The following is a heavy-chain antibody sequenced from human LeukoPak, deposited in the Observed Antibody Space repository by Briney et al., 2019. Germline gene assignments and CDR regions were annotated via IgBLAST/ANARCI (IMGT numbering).Heavy chain of an antibody. CDR3: ARTGYDSSGYYSDY. Sequence: GGSLRLSCVASGFTFSSYWMHWVRQDPRKGLVWVSRINGDGRNINYADSVKGRFTISRDNAKNSLYLQMNSLRAEDTAVYYCARTGYDSSGYYSDYWGQGTLVTVSS. D-gene: IGHD3-22*01. CDR2: INGDGRNI. J-gene: IGHJ4*02. CDR1: GFTFSSYW. V-gene: IGHV3-74*01.